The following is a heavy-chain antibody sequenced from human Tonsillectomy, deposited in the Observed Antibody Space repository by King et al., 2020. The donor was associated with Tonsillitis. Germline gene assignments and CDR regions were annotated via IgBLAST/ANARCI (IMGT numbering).Heavy chain of an antibody. D-gene: IGHD2-2*01. CDR2: IYYSGST. J-gene: IGHJ3*02. CDR1: GGSISSSSYF. Sequence: VQLQESGPGLVKPSETLSLTCKVSGGSISSSSYFWDWIRQPPGKGLEWIGSIYYSGSTYYNPSLKSRVTISVDTSKNQFSLKLSSLTAADTAVYYCARRATGIVVVPATRDAFDIWGQGTMVTVSS. CDR3: ARRATGIVVVPATRDAFDI. V-gene: IGHV4-39*01.